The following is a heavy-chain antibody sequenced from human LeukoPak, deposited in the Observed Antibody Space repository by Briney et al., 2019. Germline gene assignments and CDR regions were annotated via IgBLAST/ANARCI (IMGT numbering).Heavy chain of an antibody. J-gene: IGHJ4*02. D-gene: IGHD3-22*01. V-gene: IGHV4-31*03. CDR2: IYYSGST. CDR1: GGSISSGGYY. CDR3: ARGDDSSGYYLTFFDY. Sequence: SQTLSLTCTVSGGSISSGGYYWSWIRQHPGKGLEWIGYIYYSGSTYYNPSLKSRVTISVDTSKNQFSLKLSSVTAADTAVYYCARGDDSSGYYLTFFDYWGQGTLVTVSS.